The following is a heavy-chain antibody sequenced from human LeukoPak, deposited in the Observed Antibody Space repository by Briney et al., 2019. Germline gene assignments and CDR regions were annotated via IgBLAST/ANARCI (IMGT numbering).Heavy chain of an antibody. D-gene: IGHD6-19*01. J-gene: IGHJ4*02. V-gene: IGHV1-24*01. CDR2: FDPEDGET. Sequence: ASVKVSCKVSGYTLTELSMHWVRQAPGKGLEWRGGFDPEDGETIYAQKFQGRVTMTEDTSTDTAYMELSSLRSEDTAVYYCATARQWLLGLGYWGQGTLVTVSS. CDR3: ATARQWLLGLGY. CDR1: GYTLTELS.